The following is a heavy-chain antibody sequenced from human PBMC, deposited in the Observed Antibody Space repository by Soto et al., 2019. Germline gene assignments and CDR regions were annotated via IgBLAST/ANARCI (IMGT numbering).Heavy chain of an antibody. Sequence: GGSLRLSCAASGFTFSSYSMNWVRQAPGKGLEWVSSISSSSSYIYYADSVEGRFTISRDNAKNSLYLQMNSLRAEDTAVYYCASLVVVAAPSDYWGQGTLVTVSS. D-gene: IGHD2-15*01. J-gene: IGHJ4*02. V-gene: IGHV3-21*01. CDR3: ASLVVVAAPSDY. CDR2: ISSSSSYI. CDR1: GFTFSSYS.